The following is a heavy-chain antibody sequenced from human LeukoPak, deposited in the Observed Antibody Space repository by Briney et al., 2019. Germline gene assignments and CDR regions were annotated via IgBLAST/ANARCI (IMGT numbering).Heavy chain of an antibody. D-gene: IGHD5/OR15-5a*01. Sequence: PGGSLRLSCVASGFTFNNYAMNWVRQAPGKGLEWVSVISTSGSGTYYADSVKGRFTISRDNSKNTLYLQLNNLRAEDTAVHYCAKPREQQLLRIAFDVWGQGTMVTVSS. J-gene: IGHJ3*01. CDR1: GFTFNNYA. CDR3: AKPREQQLLRIAFDV. V-gene: IGHV3-23*01. CDR2: ISTSGSGT.